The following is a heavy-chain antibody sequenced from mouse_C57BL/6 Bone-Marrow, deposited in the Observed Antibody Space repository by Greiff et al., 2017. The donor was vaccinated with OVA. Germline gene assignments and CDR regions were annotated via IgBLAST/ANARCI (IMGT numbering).Heavy chain of an antibody. Sequence: QVHVKQPGAELVKPGASVKLSCKASCYTFTSYWMQWVKQRPGQGLEWIGEIDPSDSYTNYNQKFKGKATLTVDTSSSTAYMQLSSLTSEDSAVYYCASAVFAYWGQGTLVTVSA. CDR3: ASAVFAY. J-gene: IGHJ3*01. CDR2: IDPSDSYT. CDR1: CYTFTSYW. V-gene: IGHV1-50*01.